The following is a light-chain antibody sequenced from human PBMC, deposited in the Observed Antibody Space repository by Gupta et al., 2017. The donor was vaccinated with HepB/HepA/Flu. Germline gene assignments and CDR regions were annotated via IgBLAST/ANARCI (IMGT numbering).Light chain of an antibody. Sequence: QSALTQPASVSGSPGQSIPISCTGTSSDVGGYNYVSWYQHHPGKAPKLMIYDVSNRPSGVSNRFSGSKSGNTASLTITGLQAEEEADYYCNSYTSSSTRVVFGGGTKLTVL. J-gene: IGLJ2*01. CDR2: DVS. CDR1: SSDVGGYNY. V-gene: IGLV2-14*03. CDR3: NSYTSSSTRVV.